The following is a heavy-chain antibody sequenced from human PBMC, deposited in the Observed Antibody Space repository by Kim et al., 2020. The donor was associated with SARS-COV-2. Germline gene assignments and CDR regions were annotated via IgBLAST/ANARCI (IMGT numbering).Heavy chain of an antibody. Sequence: GGSLRLSCAASGFTFSSYEMNWVRQAPGKGLEWVSYISSSGSTIYYADSVKGRFTISRDNAKNSLYLQMNSLRAEDTAVYYCARGTSTMVRGVMGYWGQGPLVTVSS. J-gene: IGHJ4*02. CDR2: ISSSGSTI. CDR3: ARGTSTMVRGVMGY. D-gene: IGHD3-10*01. V-gene: IGHV3-48*03. CDR1: GFTFSSYE.